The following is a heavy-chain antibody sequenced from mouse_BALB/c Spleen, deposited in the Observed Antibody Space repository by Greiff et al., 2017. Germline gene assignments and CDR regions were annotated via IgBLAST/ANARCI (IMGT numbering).Heavy chain of an antibody. V-gene: IGHV5-17*02. CDR3: ARNYRYGFDY. J-gene: IGHJ2*01. CDR1: GFTFSSFG. Sequence: EVKLMESGGGLVQPGGSRKLSCAASGFTFSSFGMHWVRQAPEKGLEWVAYISSGSSTIYYADTVKGRFTISRDNPKNTLFLQMTSLRSEDTAMYYCARNYRYGFDYWGQGTTLTVSS. D-gene: IGHD2-14*01. CDR2: ISSGSSTI.